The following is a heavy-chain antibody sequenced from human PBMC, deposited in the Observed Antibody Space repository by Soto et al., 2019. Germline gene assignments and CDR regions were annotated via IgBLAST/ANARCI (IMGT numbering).Heavy chain of an antibody. CDR2: INHSGST. J-gene: IGHJ4*02. D-gene: IGHD6-13*01. CDR3: ARVGYSSSWYVDY. V-gene: IGHV4-34*10. CDR1: GGSFSGYY. Sequence: SETLSLTCAVYGGSFSGYYWSWIRQPPGKGLEWIGEINHSGSTNYNPSLKSRVTMTTDTSTSTAYMELRSLRSDDTAVYYCARVGYSSSWYVDYWGQGTLVTVSS.